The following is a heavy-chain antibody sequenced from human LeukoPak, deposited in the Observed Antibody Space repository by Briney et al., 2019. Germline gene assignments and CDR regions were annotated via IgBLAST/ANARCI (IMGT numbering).Heavy chain of an antibody. V-gene: IGHV3-21*01. CDR2: ISSRSTYI. CDR1: GFTFSSYS. J-gene: IGHJ4*02. Sequence: GGSLRLSCAASGFTFSSYSMNWVRQAPGKGLEWVSSISSRSTYIYHADSVKGRFTISRDNAKNSLFLQMNSLRAEDTAVYYCAREDASAIDYWGQGALVTVSS. CDR3: AREDASAIDY. D-gene: IGHD2-2*01.